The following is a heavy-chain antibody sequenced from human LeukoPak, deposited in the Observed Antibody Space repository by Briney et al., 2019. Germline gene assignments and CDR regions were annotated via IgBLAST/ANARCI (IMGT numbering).Heavy chain of an antibody. CDR1: VGTFSGYA. V-gene: IGHV1-69*05. Sequence: SVKVSCKASVGTFSGYAISWVRQAPGQGLERLGRIIPIFGTANYAQKFQGRVTITTDESTSTAYMELSSLRSEDTAVYYCAREMATIGDGAFDIWGQGTMVTVSS. J-gene: IGHJ3*02. D-gene: IGHD5-24*01. CDR3: AREMATIGDGAFDI. CDR2: IIPIFGTA.